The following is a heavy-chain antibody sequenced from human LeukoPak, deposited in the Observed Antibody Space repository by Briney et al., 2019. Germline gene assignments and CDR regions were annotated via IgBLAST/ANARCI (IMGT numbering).Heavy chain of an antibody. J-gene: IGHJ4*02. CDR2: INQDGSEK. Sequence: QAGGSLRLSCAVSGLTFRSYWMSWVRQAPGKGLEWVANINQDGSEKYFVDSVKGRFTISRDNAKNSLHLQMNTLRAEDTAVYYCARERDGRFFGYWGQGTLVTVSS. CDR3: ARERDGRFFGY. D-gene: IGHD5-24*01. CDR1: GLTFRSYW. V-gene: IGHV3-7*01.